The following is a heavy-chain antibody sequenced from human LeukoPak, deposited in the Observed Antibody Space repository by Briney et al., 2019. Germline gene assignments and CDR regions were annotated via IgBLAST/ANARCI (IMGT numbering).Heavy chain of an antibody. CDR2: IYWNDDE. V-gene: IGHV2-5*01. J-gene: IGHJ4*02. CDR1: GFSLTTNGVA. D-gene: IGHD3-22*01. CDR3: ARTTTYYYDSSGYGYFDY. Sequence: SGPTLVNPTQTLTLTCSFSGFSLTTNGVAVGWIRQPPGKALEWLALIYWNDDERYSPSLKTRLTITKDTSKNQVVLTMTNMDPVDTATYYCARTTTYYYDSSGYGYFDYWGQGTLVTVSS.